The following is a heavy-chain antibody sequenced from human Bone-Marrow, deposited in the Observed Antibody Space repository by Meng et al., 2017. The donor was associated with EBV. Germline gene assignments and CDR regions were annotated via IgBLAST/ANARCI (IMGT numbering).Heavy chain of an antibody. Sequence: EVQLVESGGVVVQPGGSLRLSCAASEFTFDDYAMHWVRQAPGKGLEWVSLITWDGGNTYYADSVKGRFTISRDNSKNSLYLQMNSLRAEDTAFYYCAKEGGLLTHYFDYWGQGTLVTVAS. J-gene: IGHJ4*02. V-gene: IGHV3-43D*03. CDR2: ITWDGGNT. D-gene: IGHD3-10*01. CDR1: EFTFDDYA. CDR3: AKEGGLLTHYFDY.